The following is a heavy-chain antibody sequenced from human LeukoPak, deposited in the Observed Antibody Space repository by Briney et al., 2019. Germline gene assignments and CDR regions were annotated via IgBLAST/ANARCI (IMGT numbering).Heavy chain of an antibody. Sequence: PGGSLRLSCAASGFTFSSYSMNWVRQAPGKGLEWVSYISSSSSTIYYAGSVKGRFTISRDNAKNSLYLQMNSLRAEDTAVYYCARDGPADFDYWGQGTLVTVSS. CDR1: GFTFSSYS. J-gene: IGHJ4*02. D-gene: IGHD6-13*01. CDR2: ISSSSSTI. V-gene: IGHV3-48*04. CDR3: ARDGPADFDY.